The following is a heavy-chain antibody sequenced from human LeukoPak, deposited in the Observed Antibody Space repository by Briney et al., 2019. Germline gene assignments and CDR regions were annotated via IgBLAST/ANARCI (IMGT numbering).Heavy chain of an antibody. CDR2: INHSGST. CDR3: ARVYYYDSSGYFGY. CDR1: GGSFSGYY. Sequence: SETLSLTCAVHGGSFSGYYWSWIRQPPGKGLEWIGEINHSGSTNYNPSLKSRVTISVDTSKNQFSLKLSSVTAADTAVYYCARVYYYDSSGYFGYWGQGTLVTVSS. J-gene: IGHJ4*02. V-gene: IGHV4-34*01. D-gene: IGHD3-22*01.